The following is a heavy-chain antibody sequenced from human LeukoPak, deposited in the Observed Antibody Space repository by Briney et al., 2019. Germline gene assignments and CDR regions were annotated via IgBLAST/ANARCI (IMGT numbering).Heavy chain of an antibody. D-gene: IGHD3-22*01. CDR3: AKASSGYKLYYYYYMDV. CDR2: IRYDGSNK. V-gene: IGHV3-30*02. J-gene: IGHJ6*03. CDR1: GFTFSSYG. Sequence: GGSLRLSCAASGFTFSSYGMHCVRQPPGKGLEWVAFIRYDGSNKYYADSVKGRFTISRDNSKNTLYLQMNSLRAEDTAVYYCAKASSGYKLYYYYYMDVWGKGTTVTVSS.